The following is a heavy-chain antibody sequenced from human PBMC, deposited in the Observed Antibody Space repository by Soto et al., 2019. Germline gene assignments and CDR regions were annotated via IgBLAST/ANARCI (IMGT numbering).Heavy chain of an antibody. CDR2: INHSGST. CDR1: GGSFSGYY. V-gene: IGHV4-34*01. CDR3: ARGERYYGPGDY. D-gene: IGHD3-10*01. J-gene: IGHJ4*02. Sequence: TSETLSLTCAVYGGSFSGYYWSWIRQPPGKGLEWIGEINHSGSTNYNPSLKSRVTISVDTSKNQFSLKLSSVTAADTAVYYCARGERYYGPGDYWGQGTLVTVSS.